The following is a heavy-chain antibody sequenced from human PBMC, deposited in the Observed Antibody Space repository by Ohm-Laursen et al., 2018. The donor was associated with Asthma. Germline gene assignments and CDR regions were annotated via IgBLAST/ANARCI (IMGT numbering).Heavy chain of an antibody. J-gene: IGHJ6*02. CDR3: AREWGGMDV. CDR1: GFTFSSYS. D-gene: IGHD3-16*01. V-gene: IGHV3-21*01. Sequence: GTLSLTCAAAGFTFSSYSMNWVRQAPGKGLEWVSSISSSSSYIYYADSVKGRFTISRDNAKNSLYLQMNNLRAEDAAIYYCAREWGGMDVWGQGTTVTVSS. CDR2: ISSSSSYI.